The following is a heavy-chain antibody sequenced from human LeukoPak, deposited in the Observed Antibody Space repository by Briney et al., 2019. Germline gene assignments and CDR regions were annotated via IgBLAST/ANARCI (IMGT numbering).Heavy chain of an antibody. D-gene: IGHD5-18*01. CDR3: ARDHGYDY. CDR1: GFFFRSYW. Sequence: PGGSLRLSCAASGFFFRSYWMIWVRQAPGKGLEWVANINEDGSQKKYVDSVRGRFTISRDNAKNSLFLQMNSLTVDDTAVYYCARDHGYDYWGQGTLVTVSS. CDR2: INEDGSQK. V-gene: IGHV3-7*05. J-gene: IGHJ4*03.